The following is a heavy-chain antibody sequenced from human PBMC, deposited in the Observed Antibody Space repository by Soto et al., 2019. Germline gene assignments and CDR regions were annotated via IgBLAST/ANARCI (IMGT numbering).Heavy chain of an antibody. V-gene: IGHV3-23*01. J-gene: IGHJ4*02. CDR3: AKSYSSNWYDYFDN. Sequence: PGGSMRLSRAASEFTFSSYAMSWVRQAPGKGLEWVSAISGSGGSTYYADSVKGRFTISRDTSKNTLYLQMSSLRVEDTALYYCAKSYSSNWYDYFDNWGQGALVTVSS. CDR1: EFTFSSYA. CDR2: ISGSGGST. D-gene: IGHD6-13*01.